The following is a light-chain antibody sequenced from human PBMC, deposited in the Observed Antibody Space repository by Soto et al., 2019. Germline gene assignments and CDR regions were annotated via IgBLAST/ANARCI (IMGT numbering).Light chain of an antibody. V-gene: IGKV3-20*01. CDR1: QSVSSTY. CDR2: GAS. J-gene: IGKJ4*01. Sequence: EIVLTQSPGTLSLSPGERATLSCRASQSVSSTYLAWYQQKPGQAPILLIFGASYRATGIPDRFSGSGSGKDFTLTISRLEPEDFAVYYCQQYGTSPFTFGGGTMVEIK. CDR3: QQYGTSPFT.